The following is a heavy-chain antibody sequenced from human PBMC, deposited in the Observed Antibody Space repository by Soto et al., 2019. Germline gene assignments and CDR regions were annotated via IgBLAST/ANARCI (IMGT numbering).Heavy chain of an antibody. CDR3: ARKAPNIVVDDNWFDP. CDR1: SGSISSSNW. J-gene: IGHJ5*02. CDR2: IYHSGST. Sequence: PSETLSLTCAVSSGSISSSNWWSWVRQPPGKGLEWIGEIYHSGSTNYNPSLKSRVTISVDKSKNQFSLKLSSVTAADTAVYYCARKAPNIVVDDNWFDPWGQGTLVTVSS. D-gene: IGHD2-2*01. V-gene: IGHV4-4*02.